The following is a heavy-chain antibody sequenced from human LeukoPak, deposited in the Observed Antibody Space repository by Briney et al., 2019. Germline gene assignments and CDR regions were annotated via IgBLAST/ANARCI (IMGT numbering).Heavy chain of an antibody. V-gene: IGHV4-39*01. D-gene: IGHD3-3*01. CDR3: AESGYFYAFDI. Sequence: PSETLSLTCIVSGGSISSSSYYWGWIRQPPGKGLQWIGSIYYSGSAYYSPSLKSRVTISVDMSKNQFPLRLSSVTAADTAVNYCAESGYFYAFDIWGQGTMVTVSS. CDR2: IYYSGSA. J-gene: IGHJ3*02. CDR1: GGSISSSSYY.